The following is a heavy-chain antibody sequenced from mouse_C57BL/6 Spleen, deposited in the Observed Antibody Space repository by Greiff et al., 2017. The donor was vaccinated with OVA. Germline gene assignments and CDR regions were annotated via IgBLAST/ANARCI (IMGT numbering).Heavy chain of an antibody. V-gene: IGHV1-26*01. Sequence: VQLQQSGPELVKPGASVKISCKASGYTFTDYYMNWVKQSHGKSLEWIGDINPNNGGTSYNQKFKGKATLTVDKSSSTAYMELRSLTSEDSAVYYCAGYGNLYWYFDVWGTGTTVTVSS. J-gene: IGHJ1*03. CDR1: GYTFTDYY. D-gene: IGHD2-10*02. CDR3: AGYGNLYWYFDV. CDR2: INPNNGGT.